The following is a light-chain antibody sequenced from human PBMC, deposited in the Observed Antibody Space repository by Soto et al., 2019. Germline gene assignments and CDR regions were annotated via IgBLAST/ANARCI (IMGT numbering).Light chain of an antibody. Sequence: DMQMTHPPSTGQAAVWERVTMACRASQSIDRWLAWYQQRPGKAPKILIYHASSLETGVPSRFSGSGSGTEFTLTISSLQPDDFATYYCQHYNRYGTFGQGTTVDIK. V-gene: IGKV1-5*01. CDR1: QSIDRW. CDR3: QHYNRYGT. CDR2: HAS. J-gene: IGKJ1*01.